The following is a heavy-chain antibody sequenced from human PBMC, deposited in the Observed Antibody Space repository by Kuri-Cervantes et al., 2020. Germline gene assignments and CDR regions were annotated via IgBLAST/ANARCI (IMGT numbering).Heavy chain of an antibody. J-gene: IGHJ5*02. Sequence: SETLSLTCAVSGGSISSSNWWSWVRQPPGKGLEWIGEIYHSGSTNYNPSLKSRVTISVDTSKTQFSLKLSSVTAADTAVYYCARGPPNTYYYGSGSYWRGWFDPWGQGTLVTVSS. CDR1: GGSISSSNW. V-gene: IGHV4-4*02. CDR3: ARGPPNTYYYGSGSYWRGWFDP. CDR2: IYHSGST. D-gene: IGHD3-10*01.